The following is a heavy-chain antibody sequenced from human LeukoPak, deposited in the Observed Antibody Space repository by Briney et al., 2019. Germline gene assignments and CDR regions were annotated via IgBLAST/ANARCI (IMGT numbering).Heavy chain of an antibody. D-gene: IGHD2-2*02. CDR2: INPNSGGT. CDR3: ARGYCSSTNCYRFDY. V-gene: IGHV1-2*04. Sequence: ASVKVSCKASGYTFTGYYMHWVRQAPGQGLEWMGWINPNSGGTNYAQKFQGWVTMTRDTSISTAYMELSRLRSDDTAVYYCARGYCSSTNCYRFDYWGQGTLVTVSS. J-gene: IGHJ4*02. CDR1: GYTFTGYY.